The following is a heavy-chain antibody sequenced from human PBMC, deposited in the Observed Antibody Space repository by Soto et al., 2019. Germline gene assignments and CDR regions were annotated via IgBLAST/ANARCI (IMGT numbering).Heavy chain of an antibody. Sequence: EVELVESGGGLVKPGGSFTLSCEAPGFSFKIAWMNWVRRLPGKGLEWVGRIKNKNVGGTTDYAEFVKGRFTISRDASENTLYLHMNGLKTEDTGVYFCTGLWFGEIYNYWGQGSLVTVSS. CDR2: IKNKNVGGTT. V-gene: IGHV3-15*07. CDR3: TGLWFGEIYNY. CDR1: GFSFKIAW. D-gene: IGHD3-10*01. J-gene: IGHJ4*01.